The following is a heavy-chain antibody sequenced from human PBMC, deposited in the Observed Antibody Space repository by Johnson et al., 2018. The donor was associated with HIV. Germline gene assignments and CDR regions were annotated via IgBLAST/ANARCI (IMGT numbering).Heavy chain of an antibody. CDR2: IKQDGSEK. D-gene: IGHD1-1*01. CDR1: GFTFSDYY. Sequence: VQLVESGGGLVKPGGSLRLSCEASGFTFSDYYMSWIRQAPGKGLEWVANIKQDGSEKYYVDSVKGRFTISRDNAKNSLYLQMNSLRAEDTAVYYCARDNRQLPVAFDIWGQGTVVTVSS. J-gene: IGHJ3*02. CDR3: ARDNRQLPVAFDI. V-gene: IGHV3-7*04.